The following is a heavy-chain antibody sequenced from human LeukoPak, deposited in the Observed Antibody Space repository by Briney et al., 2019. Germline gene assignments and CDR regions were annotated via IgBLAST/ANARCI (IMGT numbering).Heavy chain of an antibody. Sequence: GGSLRLSCAASGFIFSSYLMSWVRQAPGKGLEWVTFIRYDGSSEYYADSVKGRFSISRDNSKNTLYLQMNSLRPEDTALYYCAKDLFGYSPNGHPGNWGQGTLVTVTS. CDR3: AKDLFGYSPNGHPGN. CDR2: IRYDGSSE. CDR1: GFIFSSYL. J-gene: IGHJ4*02. V-gene: IGHV3-30*02. D-gene: IGHD4-23*01.